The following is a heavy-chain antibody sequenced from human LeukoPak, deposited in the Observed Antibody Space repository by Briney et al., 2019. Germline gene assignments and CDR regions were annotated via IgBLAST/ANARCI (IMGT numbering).Heavy chain of an antibody. V-gene: IGHV3-48*03. J-gene: IGHJ3*02. CDR1: GFTFSSYE. CDR2: ISSSGSTI. Sequence: GGSLRLSCAASGFTFSSYEMNWVRQAPGKGLEWVSYISSSGSTIYYADSVKGRFTISRDNAKNTLYLQMNSLRAEDTAVYYCARPRGPLAFDIWGQGTMVTVSS. CDR3: ARPRGPLAFDI.